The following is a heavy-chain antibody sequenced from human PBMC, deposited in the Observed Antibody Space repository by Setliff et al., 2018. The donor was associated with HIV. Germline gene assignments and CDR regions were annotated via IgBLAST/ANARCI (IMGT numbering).Heavy chain of an antibody. Sequence: SVKVSCKASGGTFSSYAINWVRQAPGQGLEWMGGTIPILGIANYAQKFQGRVTITADKSTSTAYMELSSLRSEDTAVYYCARDREYYYDNSGSPSFDYWGQGTLVTVSS. CDR3: ARDREYYYDNSGSPSFDY. CDR1: GGTFSSYA. J-gene: IGHJ4*02. V-gene: IGHV1-69*10. D-gene: IGHD3-22*01. CDR2: TIPILGIA.